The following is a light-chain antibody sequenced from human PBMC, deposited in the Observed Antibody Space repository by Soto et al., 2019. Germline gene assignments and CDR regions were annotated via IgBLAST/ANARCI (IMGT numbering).Light chain of an antibody. J-gene: IGLJ1*01. Sequence: QSALTQPASVSGSPGQSITISCTGTSSDVGAYNYVSWYQQHPGKAPKLIIYEVSNRPSGVSWRFSGSKSGNTASLTISGLQSEDEADYYCSSHTTSNTRVFGTGNKLTVL. CDR3: SSHTTSNTRV. CDR2: EVS. CDR1: SSDVGAYNY. V-gene: IGLV2-14*01.